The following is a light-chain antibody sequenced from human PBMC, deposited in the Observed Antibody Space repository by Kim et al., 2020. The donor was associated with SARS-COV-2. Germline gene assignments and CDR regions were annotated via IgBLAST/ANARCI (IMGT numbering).Light chain of an antibody. CDR1: QGIASY. V-gene: IGKV1-9*01. J-gene: IGKJ5*01. CDR2: AAS. CDR3: QQFNSYPIT. Sequence: DIQLTQSPSFLSASVGDTVTITCRASQGIASYFAWYQQRPGKAPKLLIYAASTLQSGVPSRFSGSGSGTEFTLTISSLQPEDFATYYCQQFNSYPITFGQGTRLEIK.